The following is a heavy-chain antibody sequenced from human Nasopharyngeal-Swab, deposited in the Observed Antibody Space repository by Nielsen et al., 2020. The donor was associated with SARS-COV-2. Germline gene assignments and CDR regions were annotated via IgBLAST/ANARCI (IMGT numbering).Heavy chain of an antibody. D-gene: IGHD2-2*01. CDR2: IYYSGST. CDR1: GGSISSYY. Sequence: SETLSLTCTVSGGSISSYYWSWIRQPPGKGLEWIGYIYYSGSTNYNPSLKSRVTISVDTSKNQFSLKLSSVTAADTAVYYCARVRRPRYCSSTGCYGYNWFDPWGQGTLVTVSS. V-gene: IGHV4-59*01. J-gene: IGHJ5*02. CDR3: ARVRRPRYCSSTGCYGYNWFDP.